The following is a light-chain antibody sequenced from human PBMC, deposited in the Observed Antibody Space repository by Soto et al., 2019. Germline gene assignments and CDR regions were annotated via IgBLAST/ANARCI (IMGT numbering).Light chain of an antibody. CDR2: AAS. CDR3: QQSYSPSYT. Sequence: DLQMTQSPSSLSASVGDRVTISCRASQSISSYLNWYQQKLGKAPKLLIAAASSLQSGVPSRFSGSGSGTDCTLTISSLQPADFATYYCQQSYSPSYTFGQGTKLEIK. J-gene: IGKJ2*01. V-gene: IGKV1-39*01. CDR1: QSISSY.